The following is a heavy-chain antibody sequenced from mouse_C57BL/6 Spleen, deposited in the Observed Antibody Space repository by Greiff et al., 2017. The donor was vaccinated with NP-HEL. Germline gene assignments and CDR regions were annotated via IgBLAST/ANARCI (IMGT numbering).Heavy chain of an antibody. CDR2: ISSGSSTI. D-gene: IGHD1-1*02. J-gene: IGHJ2*01. CDR1: GFTFSDYG. V-gene: IGHV5-17*01. CDR3: ARSQGVVRYYFDY. Sequence: EVQGVESGGGLVKPGGSLKLSCAASGFTFSDYGMHWVRQAPEKGLEWVAYISSGSSTIYSADTVKGRFTISRDNAKNTLFLQMSSLRSEDTAMYYCARSQGVVRYYFDYWGQGTTLTVSS.